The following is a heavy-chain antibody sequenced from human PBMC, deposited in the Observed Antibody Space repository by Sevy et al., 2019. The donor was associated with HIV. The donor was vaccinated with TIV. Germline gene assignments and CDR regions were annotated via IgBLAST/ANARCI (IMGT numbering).Heavy chain of an antibody. J-gene: IGHJ4*02. Sequence: GSLRLSCAASGFTFSDHYMEWVRQAPGKGLEWVGRTRNKADSYTTEYAASVKGRFTISRDDSKNSLYLQMNSLKTEDTAVYYCATHAGIAAAGRVFDYWGQGTLVTVSS. D-gene: IGHD6-13*01. CDR1: GFTFSDHY. CDR3: ATHAGIAAAGRVFDY. V-gene: IGHV3-72*01. CDR2: TRNKADSYTT.